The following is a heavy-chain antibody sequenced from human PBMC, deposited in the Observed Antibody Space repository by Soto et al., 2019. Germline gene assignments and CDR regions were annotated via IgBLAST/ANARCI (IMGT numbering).Heavy chain of an antibody. V-gene: IGHV1-2*04. CDR3: ARDASGSSSLNFDY. CDR2: IIPNSGAA. Sequence: ASVKVSCKASGGTFSSYSMNWVRQTPGQGLEWMGWIIPNSGAANYAQKFQGWVTMARDTSTSTAYMELSRLRSEDTAVYYCARDASGSSSLNFDYWGQGTLVTVSS. J-gene: IGHJ4*02. CDR1: GGTFSSYS. D-gene: IGHD6-13*01.